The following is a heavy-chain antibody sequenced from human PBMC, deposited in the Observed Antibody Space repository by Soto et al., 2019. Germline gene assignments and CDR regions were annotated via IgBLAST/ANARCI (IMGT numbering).Heavy chain of an antibody. J-gene: IGHJ4*02. V-gene: IGHV3-64*01. CDR1: GFSFNTYA. Sequence: EVQLVESGGGLVQPGGSLRLSCAASGFSFNTYAMHWVRQAPGRGLEYVSGISANGGSIYYANAVKGRFTISRDNSKNTLDLQMGTRGTEDMAVYYCARGAGYSGDESIDCWGKGTLVTVSS. D-gene: IGHD5-12*01. CDR2: ISANGGSI. CDR3: ARGAGYSGDESIDC.